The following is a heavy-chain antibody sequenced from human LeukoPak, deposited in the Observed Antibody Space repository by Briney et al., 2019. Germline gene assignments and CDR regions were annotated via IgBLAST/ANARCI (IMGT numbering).Heavy chain of an antibody. V-gene: IGHV1-18*01. D-gene: IGHD6-13*01. Sequence: EASVKVSCKASGYTFTSYGISWVRQAPGQGLEWMGWISAYNGNTNYAQKFQGRVTMTRDTSISTAYMELSRLRSDDTAVYYCARDDGRGSSSWRGFDYWGQGTLVTVSS. CDR1: GYTFTSYG. CDR3: ARDDGRGSSSWRGFDY. J-gene: IGHJ4*02. CDR2: ISAYNGNT.